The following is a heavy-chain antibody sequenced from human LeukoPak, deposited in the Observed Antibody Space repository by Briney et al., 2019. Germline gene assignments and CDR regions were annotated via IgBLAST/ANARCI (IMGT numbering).Heavy chain of an antibody. J-gene: IGHJ4*02. D-gene: IGHD3-10*01. Sequence: SQTLSHTCALSGDSVSSNSAAWNWIRQSPSGGLEWLGRTYYRSKWYYDYAVSVTSRITINPDTSKNQFSLHLNSVTPEDTAVYYFAREGSSSFDHWGQGTLVTVSS. V-gene: IGHV6-1*01. CDR3: AREGSSSFDH. CDR1: GDSVSSNSAA. CDR2: TYYRSKWYY.